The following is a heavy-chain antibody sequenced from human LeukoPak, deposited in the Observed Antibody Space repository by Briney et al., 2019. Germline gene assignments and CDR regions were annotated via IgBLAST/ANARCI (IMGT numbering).Heavy chain of an antibody. CDR1: GFTFRHYA. J-gene: IGHJ4*02. CDR2: LSFDGAHK. V-gene: IGHV3-30*04. Sequence: GGSLRLSCAASGFTFRHYAVHWVRQAPGRGLEWVAVLSFDGAHKYYAESVKGRFTISRDNSNNTLFLQMDSLRIEDTALYYCVRVRAGGLDYWGQGTLVTVSS. D-gene: IGHD3-10*01. CDR3: VRVRAGGLDY.